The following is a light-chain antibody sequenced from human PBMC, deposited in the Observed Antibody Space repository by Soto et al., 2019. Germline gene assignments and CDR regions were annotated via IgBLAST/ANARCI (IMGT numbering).Light chain of an antibody. CDR1: SSDVGSYNR. Sequence: QSALTQPPSVSGSPGQSVTISCTGTSSDVGSYNRVSWYQQPPGTAPKLMIYEVSNRPSGVPDRFSGSKSGNTASLTISGRQAEDDADYYCSSYTSSSTFVVFGGGTKLTVL. CDR2: EVS. V-gene: IGLV2-18*02. J-gene: IGLJ2*01. CDR3: SSYTSSSTFVV.